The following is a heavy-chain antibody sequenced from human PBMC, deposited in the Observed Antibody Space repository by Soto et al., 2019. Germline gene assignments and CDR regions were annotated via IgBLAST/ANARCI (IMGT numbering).Heavy chain of an antibody. CDR3: ARDLGGWPDY. J-gene: IGHJ4*02. Sequence: QVQLVQSGAEVKKPEASVKVSCKASGYTFTGYAIHWVRQAPGQRLEWMGWINAGNGNTKYSQKFQDRVTITRDTSASTAYMELSSLRSEDTAVYYCARDLGGWPDYWGQGTLVTVSS. CDR2: INAGNGNT. D-gene: IGHD6-19*01. V-gene: IGHV1-3*01. CDR1: GYTFTGYA.